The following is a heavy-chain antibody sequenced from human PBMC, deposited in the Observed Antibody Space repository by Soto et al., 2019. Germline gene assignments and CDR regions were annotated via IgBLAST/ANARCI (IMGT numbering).Heavy chain of an antibody. J-gene: IGHJ5*02. CDR2: IIPIFGTA. CDR1: GGTFSSYA. V-gene: IGHV1-69*13. CDR3: ARVVHDYGGNSDWFDP. D-gene: IGHD4-17*01. Sequence: EASVKVSCKASGGTFSSYAISWVRQAPGQGLEWMGGIIPIFGTANYAQKFQGRVTITADESTSTAYMELSSLRSEDTAVYYCARVVHDYGGNSDWFDPWGQGTLVTVSS.